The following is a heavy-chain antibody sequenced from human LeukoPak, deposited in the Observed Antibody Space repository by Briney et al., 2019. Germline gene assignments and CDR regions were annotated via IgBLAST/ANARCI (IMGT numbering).Heavy chain of an antibody. Sequence: VASVKVSCKASGYTFTSYYMHWVRQAPGQGLEWMGIINPSGGSTSYAQKFQGRVTMTRDTSTSTVYMELSSLRSEDTAVYYCAIASTPYDSSGYDGDYWGQGTLVTVSS. CDR3: AIASTPYDSSGYDGDY. V-gene: IGHV1-46*01. J-gene: IGHJ4*02. CDR2: INPSGGST. CDR1: GYTFTSYY. D-gene: IGHD3-22*01.